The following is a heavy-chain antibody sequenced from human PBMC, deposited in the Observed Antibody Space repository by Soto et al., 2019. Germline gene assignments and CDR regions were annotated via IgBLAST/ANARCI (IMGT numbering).Heavy chain of an antibody. Sequence: GGSLRLSCAASGFTFSSYSMNWVRQAPGKGLEWVSSISSSSSYIYYADSVKGRFTISRDNAKNSLYLQMNSLRAEDTAVYYCARVCSSTSCYGRGGREDYMDVWGKGTTVTVSS. CDR3: ARVCSSTSCYGRGGREDYMDV. CDR2: ISSSSSYI. V-gene: IGHV3-21*01. J-gene: IGHJ6*03. CDR1: GFTFSSYS. D-gene: IGHD2-2*01.